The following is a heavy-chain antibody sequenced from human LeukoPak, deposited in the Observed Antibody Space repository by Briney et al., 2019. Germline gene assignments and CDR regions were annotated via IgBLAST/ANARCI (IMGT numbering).Heavy chain of an antibody. J-gene: IGHJ6*02. V-gene: IGHV6-1*01. CDR1: GDSVSSNSAA. D-gene: IGHD3-22*01. CDR3: ARWAPSYGYSLYGMDV. Sequence: SQTLSPTCAISGDSVSSNSAAWNWIRQSPSRGLEWLGRTYYRSKWYNDYAVSVKSRITINPDTSKNQFSLQLNSVTPEDTAVYYCARWAPSYGYSLYGMDVWGQGTTVTVSS. CDR2: TYYRSKWYN.